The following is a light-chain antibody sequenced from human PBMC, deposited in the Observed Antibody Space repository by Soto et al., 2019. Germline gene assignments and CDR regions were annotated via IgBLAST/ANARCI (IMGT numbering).Light chain of an antibody. V-gene: IGKV1-12*01. Sequence: EIQMTQSPSSVSASVGDRVTITCRASQGISTWLAWYQQKAGKAPNLLIYGASNLHSGVPSRFSGSGSGTNFTLTIRSLQPEDFATYYCQQANSFPITFGQGTRLEIK. CDR3: QQANSFPIT. CDR2: GAS. J-gene: IGKJ5*01. CDR1: QGISTW.